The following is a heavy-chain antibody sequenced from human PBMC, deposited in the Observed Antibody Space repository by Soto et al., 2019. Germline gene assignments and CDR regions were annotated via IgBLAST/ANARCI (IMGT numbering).Heavy chain of an antibody. CDR1: GFTFSSYW. CDR3: ARPNDYYGSGTKGFDP. J-gene: IGHJ5*02. V-gene: IGHV3-7*01. Sequence: GSLRLSCAASGFTFSSYWMSWVRQAPGKGLEWVANIKQDGSEKYYVDSVKGRFTISRDNAKNSLYLQMNSLRAEDTAVYYCARPNDYYGSGTKGFDPWGQGTLVTVSS. CDR2: IKQDGSEK. D-gene: IGHD3-10*01.